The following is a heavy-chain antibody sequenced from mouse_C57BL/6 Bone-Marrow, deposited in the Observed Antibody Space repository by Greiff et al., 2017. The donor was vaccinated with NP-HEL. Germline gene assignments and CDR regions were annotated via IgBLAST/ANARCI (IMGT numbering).Heavy chain of an antibody. CDR1: GFNIKDDY. Sequence: VQLQQSGAELVRPGASVKLSCTASGFNIKDDYMHWVKQRPEQGLEWIGWIDPENGDTEYASKFQGKATITADTSSNTAYLQLSSLTSEDTAVYYWTVLLRSSYWFAYWGQGTLVTVSA. CDR2: IDPENGDT. J-gene: IGHJ3*01. V-gene: IGHV14-4*01. CDR3: TVLLRSSYWFAY. D-gene: IGHD1-1*01.